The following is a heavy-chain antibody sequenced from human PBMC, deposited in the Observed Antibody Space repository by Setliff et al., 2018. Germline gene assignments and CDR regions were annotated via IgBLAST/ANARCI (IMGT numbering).Heavy chain of an antibody. CDR3: ARVLNWFDP. CDR1: GGSISSSSYY. Sequence: TSETLSLTCTVSGGSISSSSYYWGWIRQPPGKGLEWIGSIYYRGSTYYNPSLKSRVTISVDASKNQFSLKLSSVTAAGTAVYYCARVLNWFDPWGQGTLVTVSS. V-gene: IGHV4-39*07. D-gene: IGHD1-26*01. CDR2: IYYRGST. J-gene: IGHJ5*02.